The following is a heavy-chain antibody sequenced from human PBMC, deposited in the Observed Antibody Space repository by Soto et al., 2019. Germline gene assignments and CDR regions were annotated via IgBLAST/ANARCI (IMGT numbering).Heavy chain of an antibody. V-gene: IGHV3-23*01. CDR2: ITSSGTVT. CDR3: AKTGQFDS. J-gene: IGHJ4*02. CDR1: GFIFTNYA. Sequence: EVQLLESGGGLVQPGGSLRLSCAASGFIFTNYAMSWVRQAPGKGLEWVSCITSSGTVTWYADSVKDRFTLSRDNSKNTVYLQMNRLQAEDTAVYYCAKTGQFDSWGEGTLVTVSS.